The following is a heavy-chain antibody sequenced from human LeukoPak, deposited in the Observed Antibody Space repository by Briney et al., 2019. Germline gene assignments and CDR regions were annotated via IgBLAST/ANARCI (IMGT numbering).Heavy chain of an antibody. CDR1: GFTVSSNY. CDR2: IYSGGTT. CDR3: ARGNYGGNSAIDY. J-gene: IGHJ4*02. V-gene: IGHV3-66*01. Sequence: GGSLRLSCAASGFTVSSNYMSWVRQAPGKGLEWVSVIYSGGTTNYADSVKGRFTISRDKSKNTLYLQMNSLRAEDTAVYYCARGNYGGNSAIDYWGQGTLVTVSS. D-gene: IGHD4-23*01.